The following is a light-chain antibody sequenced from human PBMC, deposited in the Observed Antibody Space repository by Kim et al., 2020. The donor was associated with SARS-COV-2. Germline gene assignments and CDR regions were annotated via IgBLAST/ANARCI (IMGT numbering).Light chain of an antibody. CDR1: SSDIGGYNF. CDR3: SSYAGRQNLV. CDR2: EVN. J-gene: IGLJ2*01. Sequence: QSALTQPPSASGSPGQSVTISCTGTSSDIGGYNFVAWYQQHPGKAPKVMIYEVNKRPSGVPDRFSGSKSGNTASLTVSGLQAEDEADYYCSSYAGRQNLVFGGGTKVTV. V-gene: IGLV2-8*01.